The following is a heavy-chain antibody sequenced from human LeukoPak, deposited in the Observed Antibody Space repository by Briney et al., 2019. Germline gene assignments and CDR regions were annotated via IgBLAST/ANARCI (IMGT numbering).Heavy chain of an antibody. J-gene: IGHJ4*02. CDR1: GFTFSAYG. D-gene: IGHD2/OR15-2a*01. CDR3: ARDGRGENILTDY. Sequence: GGSLRLSCAASGFTFSAYGMSWVRQAPGQGLEWVSGISANGSITFYARSVRGRFTISRDNAKNSLYLQMNSLRAEDTAVYYCARDGRGENILTDYWGQGTLVTVSS. CDR2: ISANGSIT. V-gene: IGHV3-21*01.